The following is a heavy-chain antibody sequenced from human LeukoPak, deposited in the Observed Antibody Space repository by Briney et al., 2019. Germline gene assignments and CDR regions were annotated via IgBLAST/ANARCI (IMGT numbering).Heavy chain of an antibody. V-gene: IGHV3-9*01. D-gene: IGHD3-22*01. CDR2: ISWNSGSI. CDR1: GLTFDDYA. Sequence: PGGSLRLSCAASGLTFDDYAMHWVRQAPGKGLEWVSGISWNSGSIGYADSVKGRFTISRDNAKNSLYLQMNSLRAEDTALYYCAKDKNYDSSGNFDYWGQGTLVTVSS. CDR3: AKDKNYDSSGNFDY. J-gene: IGHJ4*02.